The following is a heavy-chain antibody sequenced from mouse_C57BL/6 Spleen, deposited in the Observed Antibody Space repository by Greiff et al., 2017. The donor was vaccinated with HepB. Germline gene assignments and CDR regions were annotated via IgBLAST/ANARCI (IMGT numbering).Heavy chain of an antibody. CDR2: IDPSDSET. CDR3: ARSDYGSRGGAMDY. Sequence: QVQLQQPGAELVRPGSSVKLSCKASGYTFTSYWMHWVKQRPIQGLEWIGNIDPSDSETHYNQKFKDKATLTVDKSSSTAYMQLSSLTSEDSAVYYCARSDYGSRGGAMDYWGQGTSVTVSS. V-gene: IGHV1-52*01. CDR1: GYTFTSYW. J-gene: IGHJ4*01. D-gene: IGHD1-1*01.